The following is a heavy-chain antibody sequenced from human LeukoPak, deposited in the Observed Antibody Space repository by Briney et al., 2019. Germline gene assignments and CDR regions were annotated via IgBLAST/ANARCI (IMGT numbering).Heavy chain of an antibody. V-gene: IGHV4-61*01. D-gene: IGHD6-13*01. J-gene: IGHJ4*02. CDR3: AREQLVLGYFDY. Sequence: SETLSLTCTVSGGSISSSYYYWGWIRQPPGKGLEWIGYIYYSGSTNYNPSLKSRVTISVDTSKNQFSLKLSSVTAADTAVYYCAREQLVLGYFDYWGQGTLVTVSS. CDR2: IYYSGST. CDR1: GGSISSSYYY.